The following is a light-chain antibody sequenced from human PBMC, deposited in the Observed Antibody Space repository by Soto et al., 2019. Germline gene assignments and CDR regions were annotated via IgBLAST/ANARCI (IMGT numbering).Light chain of an antibody. V-gene: IGKV3-20*01. CDR2: GAS. Sequence: EIVLTQSPGPLFVSPGERATLSCRASQSVDSNSLAWYQLKPGQAPRLLIFGASSRATGIPDRFSGSGSGTDFTLTISRLEPEDVAVYYCQHYGNAPPNTFGQGTKLEIK. CDR1: QSVDSNS. J-gene: IGKJ2*01. CDR3: QHYGNAPPNT.